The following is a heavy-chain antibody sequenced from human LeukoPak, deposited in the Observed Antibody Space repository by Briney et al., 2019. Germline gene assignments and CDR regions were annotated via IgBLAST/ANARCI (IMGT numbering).Heavy chain of an antibody. CDR1: GYTFTSYD. D-gene: IGHD3-22*01. CDR2: MNPYTANT. Sequence: ASVKVSCKASGYTFTSYDTNWVRQARGQGLEWMGWMNPYTANTGYAQKFQGRVTMTRDTSISTAYMELSRLRSDDTAVYYCARDHRYSYDSSGYYYGGGVDYWGQGTLVTVSS. V-gene: IGHV1-8*01. CDR3: ARDHRYSYDSSGYYYGGGVDY. J-gene: IGHJ4*02.